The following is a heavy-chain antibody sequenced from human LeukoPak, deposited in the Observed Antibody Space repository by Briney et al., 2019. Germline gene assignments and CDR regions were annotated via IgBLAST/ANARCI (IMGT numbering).Heavy chain of an antibody. J-gene: IGHJ4*02. CDR1: GGSISSYY. D-gene: IGHD5-18*01. Sequence: SETLSLTCTVSGGSISSYYWSWIRQPPGKGLEWIGYIYNSGSTNYNPSLKSRVTISVDTSKTQISLKLSSVTAADTAVYYCARDRDTAMAHYFDYWGQGTLVTVSS. V-gene: IGHV4-59*01. CDR2: IYNSGST. CDR3: ARDRDTAMAHYFDY.